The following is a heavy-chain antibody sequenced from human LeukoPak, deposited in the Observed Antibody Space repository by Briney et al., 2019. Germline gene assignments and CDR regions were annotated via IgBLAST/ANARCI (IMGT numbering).Heavy chain of an antibody. CDR3: ARGPYYDSSGYPPYYYMDV. D-gene: IGHD3-22*01. CDR2: ISSSSSYI. J-gene: IGHJ6*03. CDR1: GFTFSSYS. Sequence: GGSLRLSCAASGFTFSSYSMNWVRQAPGKGLEWVSSISSSSSYIYYADSVKGRFTISRDNAKNSLYLQMNSLRAEDTAVYYCARGPYYDSSGYPPYYYMDVWGKGTTVTVSS. V-gene: IGHV3-21*01.